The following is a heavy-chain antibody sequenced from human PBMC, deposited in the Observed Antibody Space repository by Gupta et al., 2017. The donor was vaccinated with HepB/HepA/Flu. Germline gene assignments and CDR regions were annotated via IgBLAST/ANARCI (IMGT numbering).Heavy chain of an antibody. CDR2: IKEDGSEK. CDR1: GFPFSRYW. J-gene: IGHJ4*02. CDR3: ARLQSSLRNSRHEEWLLWIDLY. D-gene: IGHD3-3*01. Sequence: EVQLVESGGGLVQPGGSLRLSCAASGFPFSRYWMTWVRQAPGKGLEWVANIKEDGSEKYYVDSVKGRFTISRDNAKDSMFLQMNGLRADDTAVYYCARLQSSLRNSRHEEWLLWIDLYWGQGALVTVSS. V-gene: IGHV3-7*01.